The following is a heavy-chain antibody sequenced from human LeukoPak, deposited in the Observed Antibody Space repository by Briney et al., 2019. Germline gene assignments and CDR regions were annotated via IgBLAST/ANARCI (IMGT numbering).Heavy chain of an antibody. V-gene: IGHV3-23*01. CDR1: GLTFSSYA. D-gene: IGHD4-17*01. J-gene: IGHJ3*02. CDR2: ISGSGDTT. CDR3: AKGLSAVTTRPDDTFDI. Sequence: GGSLRLSCAASGLTFSSYAMTWVRQAPGKGLEWVSSISGSGDTTYYADSVRGRFTISRDNSKNTLYLQIHFLRADDTAVYYCAKGLSAVTTRPDDTFDIWGRGTMVIVSS.